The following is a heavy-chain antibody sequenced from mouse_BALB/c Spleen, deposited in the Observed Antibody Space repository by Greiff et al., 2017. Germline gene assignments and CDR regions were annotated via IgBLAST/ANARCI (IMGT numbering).Heavy chain of an antibody. V-gene: IGHV5-6*01. J-gene: IGHJ3*01. D-gene: IGHD1-1*02. CDR2: ISSGGSYT. CDR1: GFTFSSYG. CDR3: ARQNYGLRFAY. Sequence: EVKLVESGGDLVKPGGSLKLSCAASGFTFSSYGMSWVRQTPDKRLEWVATISSGGSYTYYPDSVKGRFTISRDNAKNTLYLQMSSLKSEDTAMYYCARQNYGLRFAYWGQGTLVTVSA.